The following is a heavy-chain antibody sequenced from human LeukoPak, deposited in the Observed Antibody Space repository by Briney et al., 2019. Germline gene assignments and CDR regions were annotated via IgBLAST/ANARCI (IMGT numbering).Heavy chain of an antibody. CDR3: APTIFGEYYFDY. Sequence: GGSLRLSCAASGFTFSSYGMHWVRQAPGKGLEWVAFIRYDGSNKYYADSVKGRFTISRDNSKNALYLQMNSLRAEDTAVYYCAPTIFGEYYFDYWGQGTLVTVSS. CDR2: IRYDGSNK. J-gene: IGHJ4*02. D-gene: IGHD3-3*01. V-gene: IGHV3-30*02. CDR1: GFTFSSYG.